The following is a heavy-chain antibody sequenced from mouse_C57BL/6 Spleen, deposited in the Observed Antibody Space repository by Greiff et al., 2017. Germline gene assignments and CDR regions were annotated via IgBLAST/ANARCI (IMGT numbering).Heavy chain of an antibody. D-gene: IGHD1-2*01. CDR3: TTNYYCAYFAAWFAY. V-gene: IGHV14-1*01. J-gene: IGHJ3*01. CDR2: IDPEDGDT. CDR1: GFYIKDYY. Sequence: EVQGVESGAELVRPGASVKLSCTASGFYIKDYYMHWVKQRPEQGLEWIGRIDPEDGDTEYAPKFQGKATMTADTSSNTAYLQLSSLTSEDTAVYYCTTNYYCAYFAAWFAYWGQGALVTVSA.